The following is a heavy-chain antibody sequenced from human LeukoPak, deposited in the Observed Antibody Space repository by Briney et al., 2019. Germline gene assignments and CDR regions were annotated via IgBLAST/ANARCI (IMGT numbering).Heavy chain of an antibody. V-gene: IGHV3-48*03. J-gene: IGHJ6*03. Sequence: GGSLRLSCAASGFTFSSYERNWVRQAPGKGLEWVSYISSSGSTIYYADSVKGRFTISRDNAKNSLYLQMNSLRAEDTAVYYCARDPRSNEVGNYYYYYMDVWGKGTTVTVSS. CDR1: GFTFSSYE. CDR2: ISSSGSTI. D-gene: IGHD1-26*01. CDR3: ARDPRSNEVGNYYYYYMDV.